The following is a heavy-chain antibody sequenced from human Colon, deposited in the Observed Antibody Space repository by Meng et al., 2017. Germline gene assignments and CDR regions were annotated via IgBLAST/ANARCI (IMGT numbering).Heavy chain of an antibody. CDR2: IYHGGNT. Sequence: QVQLQESGPGLVKPSGPLSLTCAVSGGSINGSNCWLWVRQPPGKGLEWLGEIYHGGNTNYNPSLKSRVTVSLDKSKNQFSLRLTSVTAADTAMYYCSRGVVAGAMVWFDPWGPGTLVTVSS. V-gene: IGHV4-4*02. D-gene: IGHD2-2*01. J-gene: IGHJ5*02. CDR3: SRGVVAGAMVWFDP. CDR1: GGSINGSNC.